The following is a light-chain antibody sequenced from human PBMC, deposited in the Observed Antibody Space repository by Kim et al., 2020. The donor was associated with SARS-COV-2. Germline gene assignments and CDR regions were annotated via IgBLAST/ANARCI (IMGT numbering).Light chain of an antibody. CDR2: YDS. V-gene: IGLV3-21*04. J-gene: IGLJ2*01. Sequence: GKTARITCGGNNIGSKSVHWYQQKPGQAPVLVIYYDSDRPSGIPERFSGSNSGNTATLTISRVEAGDEADYYCQVWDSSSDHVYVVFGGGTQLTAL. CDR3: QVWDSSSDHVYVV. CDR1: NIGSKS.